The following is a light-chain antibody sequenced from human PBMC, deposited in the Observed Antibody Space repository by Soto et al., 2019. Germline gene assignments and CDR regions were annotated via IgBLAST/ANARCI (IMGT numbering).Light chain of an antibody. J-gene: IGKJ5*01. Sequence: IVLTQSPATLSVSPGERATLSCRASQSISSLLAWYQQKPGQAPRLLIYSASTRATGIPSRFSGSGSGADFTLTISSLQSEDLAIYYCHQYKSWPPFTFGQGTRLEIK. V-gene: IGKV3-15*01. CDR3: HQYKSWPPFT. CDR2: SAS. CDR1: QSISSL.